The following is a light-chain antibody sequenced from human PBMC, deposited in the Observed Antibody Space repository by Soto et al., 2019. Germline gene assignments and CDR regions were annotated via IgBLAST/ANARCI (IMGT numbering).Light chain of an antibody. Sequence: EIVMTQSPATLSVSPGERATLSCRASQSVSSNLAWYQQKPGQAPRLLMYGASTRATDIPVRFSGSGSGTVFTLTISSLQSEDFAVYYCQQYNDWLSFGGGTKVEIK. CDR3: QQYNDWLS. CDR1: QSVSSN. V-gene: IGKV3-15*01. CDR2: GAS. J-gene: IGKJ4*01.